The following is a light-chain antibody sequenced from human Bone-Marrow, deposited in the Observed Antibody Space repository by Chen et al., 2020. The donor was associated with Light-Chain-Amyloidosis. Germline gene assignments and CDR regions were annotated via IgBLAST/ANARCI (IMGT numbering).Light chain of an antibody. CDR2: DDS. J-gene: IGLJ3*02. V-gene: IGLV3-21*02. Sequence: SYVLTQPSSVSVAPGQTATIACGGNNIGSTSVHWYQQTPGQAPLLVVYDDSDLPSGIPERLSGCNSGNTATLPISRVEAGDEADYYCQVWDRSSDRPVFGGGTKLTVL. CDR1: NIGSTS. CDR3: QVWDRSSDRPV.